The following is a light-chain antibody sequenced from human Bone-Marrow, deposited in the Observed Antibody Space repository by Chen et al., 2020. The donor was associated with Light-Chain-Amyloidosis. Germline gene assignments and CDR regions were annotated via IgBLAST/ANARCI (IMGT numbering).Light chain of an antibody. CDR3: QAADSSGTYEVI. CDR2: RDT. Sequence: YELTQPPSVSVSPGQTARLTCSGDDLPTKYAYWYQQKPGQAPVMVIHRDTERPSGISERFSGSSSGTTATLTISGVQAEDEADYHCQAADSSGTYEVIFGGGTKLTGL. V-gene: IGLV3-25*03. CDR1: DLPTKY. J-gene: IGLJ2*01.